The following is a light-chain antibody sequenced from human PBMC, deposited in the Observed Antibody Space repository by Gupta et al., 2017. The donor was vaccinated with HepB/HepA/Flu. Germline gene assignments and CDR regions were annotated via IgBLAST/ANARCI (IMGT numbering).Light chain of an antibody. Sequence: QSILTQTPSTSGTPGQTVTISCSGSSSNIGENTVSWYQQFPGTATSRLMFYEDQRPSGVPDRVSSYTAGNYASPQTSVLRSEEEADDYWYVSNTSTYSSVFGEGTKLTVL. CDR2: YED. J-gene: IGLJ2*01. CDR1: SSNIGENT. CDR3: YVSNTSTYSSV. V-gene: IGLV1-44*01.